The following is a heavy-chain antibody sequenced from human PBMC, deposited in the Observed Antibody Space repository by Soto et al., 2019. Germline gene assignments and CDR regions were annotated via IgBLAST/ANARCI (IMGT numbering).Heavy chain of an antibody. Sequence: EVQLVESGGGLVQPGESLRLSCASSGFTFTNYWMHWVRQAPGEGLVWVSRINPDGSITSHADSVKGRFTISRDNAKNTLYLQMSSLRAEDTAVYYCGRVLRSYYYMDVWGKGATVTVSS. CDR1: GFTFTNYW. V-gene: IGHV3-74*01. CDR2: INPDGSIT. CDR3: GRVLRSYYYMDV. J-gene: IGHJ6*03.